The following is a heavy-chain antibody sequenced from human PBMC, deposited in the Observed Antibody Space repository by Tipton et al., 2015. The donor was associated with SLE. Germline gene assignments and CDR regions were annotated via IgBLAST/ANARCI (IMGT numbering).Heavy chain of an antibody. CDR1: GGSISSSYY. J-gene: IGHJ4*02. Sequence: TLSLTCTVSGGSISSSYYWGWIRPSPGKGREWIGSISYTGSTYYNPSLKSRVTISVDMSKNQFSLKLTSVTAADTAVYYCATSPLTLWGQGTLVTVSS. D-gene: IGHD2-2*01. CDR3: ATSPLTL. CDR2: ISYTGST. V-gene: IGHV4-39*07.